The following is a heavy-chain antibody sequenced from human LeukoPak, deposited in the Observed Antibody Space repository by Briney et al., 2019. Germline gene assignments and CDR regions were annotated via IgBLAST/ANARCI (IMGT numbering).Heavy chain of an antibody. CDR2: IKQDGSEE. CDR1: GFTFSSYG. Sequence: GGSLRLSCAASGFTFSSYGMTWVRQAPGKGLEWVANIKQDGSEEYYVDSVKGRFTISRDNAKNSLYLQMNSLRAEDTAVYYCARRYFDYWGQGILVTVSS. J-gene: IGHJ4*02. V-gene: IGHV3-7*03. CDR3: ARRYFDY.